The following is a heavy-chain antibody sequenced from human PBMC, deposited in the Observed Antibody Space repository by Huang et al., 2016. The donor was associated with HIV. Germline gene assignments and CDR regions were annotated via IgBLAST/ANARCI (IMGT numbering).Heavy chain of an antibody. Sequence: QVQLQQWGAGLLKPSETLSLTCAVYGGTFDTYYWTWIRQTPGGDLEWIGEISHSGAAHYNPSLASRVTLSVDASKNQFSLKLTSVTAADTAVYFCVRLPIVAIQLGSFFDFWGQGNLVTVSS. CDR2: ISHSGAA. CDR3: VRLPIVAIQLGSFFDF. CDR1: GGTFDTYY. V-gene: IGHV4-34*08. D-gene: IGHD2-21*01. J-gene: IGHJ4*02.